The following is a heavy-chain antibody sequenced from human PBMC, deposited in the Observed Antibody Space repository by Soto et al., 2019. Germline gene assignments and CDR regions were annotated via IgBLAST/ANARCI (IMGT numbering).Heavy chain of an antibody. CDR2: ISYDGSNK. V-gene: IGHV3-30*18. Sequence: PGGSLRLSCAASGFTFSSYGMHWVRQAPGKGLAWVALISYDGSNKFYANSVKGRFTISRDNSKNTLYLQLNSLRAEDTAVYYCAKDHWNDVPPTQYYYYYGIDVWGQGTTVTVSS. CDR3: AKDHWNDVPPTQYYYYYGIDV. CDR1: GFTFSSYG. D-gene: IGHD1-1*01. J-gene: IGHJ6*02.